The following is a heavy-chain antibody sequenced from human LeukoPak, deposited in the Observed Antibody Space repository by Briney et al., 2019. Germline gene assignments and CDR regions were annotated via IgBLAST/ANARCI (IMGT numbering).Heavy chain of an antibody. V-gene: IGHV4-39*01. CDR3: ATWRTAKTGFDY. CDR2: IYYSGSP. Sequence: SETLSLTCTVSGGSISNNNYYWAWIRQPPGEGLECIGSIYYSGSPYYNPSLKSRVTTSVDTSKNQFSLRLSSVTAADTAVYYCATWRTAKTGFDYWGQGTLVTVSS. D-gene: IGHD1-1*01. J-gene: IGHJ4*02. CDR1: GGSISNNNYY.